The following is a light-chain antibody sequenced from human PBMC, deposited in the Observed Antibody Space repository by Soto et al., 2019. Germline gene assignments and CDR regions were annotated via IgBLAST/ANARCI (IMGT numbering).Light chain of an antibody. J-gene: IGKJ5*01. CDR1: QSVSRK. V-gene: IGKV3-15*01. Sequence: ILMTKSPATVSVSPGERATLSCRASQSVSRKLAWYQHKPGQAPRLLIYDTSTRAADIPARFSGSGSGTDFTLTISSLQSEDFAVYYCQQYNHWRSISFGQGTRLEI. CDR2: DTS. CDR3: QQYNHWRSIS.